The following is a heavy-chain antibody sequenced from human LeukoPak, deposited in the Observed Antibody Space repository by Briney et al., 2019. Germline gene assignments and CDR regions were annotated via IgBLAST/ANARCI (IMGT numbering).Heavy chain of an antibody. V-gene: IGHV3-48*03. Sequence: GGSLRLSCAASGFTFSSYEMNWVRQAPGKGLEWVSYISSSGSTIYYADSVKGRFTISRDNAKNSLYLQMNSLRAEDTAVYYCAREDIAAAGTPHFDYWGQGTLVTVSS. CDR1: GFTFSSYE. CDR2: ISSSGSTI. CDR3: AREDIAAAGTPHFDY. D-gene: IGHD6-13*01. J-gene: IGHJ4*02.